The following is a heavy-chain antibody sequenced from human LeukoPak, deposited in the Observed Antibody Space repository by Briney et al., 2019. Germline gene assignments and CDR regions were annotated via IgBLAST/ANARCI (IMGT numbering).Heavy chain of an antibody. CDR1: GFTFSSYG. CDR3: ARDGQQLVQNGAFDI. V-gene: IGHV3-33*01. Sequence: SGGSLRLSCAASGFTFSSYGMHWVRQAPGKGLEWVAVIWYDGSNKYYADSVKGRFTISRDNSKNTLYLQMNSLRAEDTAVYYCARDGQQLVQNGAFDIWGQGTMVTVSS. J-gene: IGHJ3*02. CDR2: IWYDGSNK. D-gene: IGHD6-13*01.